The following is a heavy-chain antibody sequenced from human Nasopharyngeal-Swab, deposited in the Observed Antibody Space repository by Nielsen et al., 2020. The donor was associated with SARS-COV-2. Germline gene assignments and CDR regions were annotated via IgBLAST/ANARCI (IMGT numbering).Heavy chain of an antibody. Sequence: LSLTCAASGFTFSSYWMSWVRQAPGKGLEWVANIKQDGSEKYYVDSLKGRFTISRDNAKNSLYLQMNSLRAEDTAVYCCAKYSSATDAFDIWGQGTMVTVSS. CDR1: GFTFSSYW. CDR2: IKQDGSEK. D-gene: IGHD6-19*01. J-gene: IGHJ3*02. CDR3: AKYSSATDAFDI. V-gene: IGHV3-7*02.